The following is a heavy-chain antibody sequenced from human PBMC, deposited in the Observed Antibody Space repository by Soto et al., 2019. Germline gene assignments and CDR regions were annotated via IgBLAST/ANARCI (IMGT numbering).Heavy chain of an antibody. CDR3: ARCYSSGATEMDP. D-gene: IGHD1-26*01. Sequence: PSETLSLTCTASGCSISNYYWSWIRQPPGKGLEWIGYIYYTGSTNYNPSLKSRVTMSVDTSKNQFSLKLNSVTAADTAVYYWARCYSSGATEMDPWGKGNLLTIDS. CDR2: IYYTGST. J-gene: IGHJ5*02. CDR1: GCSISNYY. V-gene: IGHV4-59*01.